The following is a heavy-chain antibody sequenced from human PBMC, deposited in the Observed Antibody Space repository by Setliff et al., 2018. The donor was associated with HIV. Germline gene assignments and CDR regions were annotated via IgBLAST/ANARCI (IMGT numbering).Heavy chain of an antibody. V-gene: IGHV1-18*01. J-gene: IGHJ3*02. CDR1: GYTFTTYG. CDR2: ISTYSDET. D-gene: IGHD3-22*01. Sequence: ASVKVSCKPSGYTFTTYGLSWVRQAPGQGLEWMGWISTYSDETSSSQNLQGKLTMTTDTSTGTAYMELRSLRSDDTAVYYCARYPMIVSPHDAFDIWGQGTMVTVSS. CDR3: ARYPMIVSPHDAFDI.